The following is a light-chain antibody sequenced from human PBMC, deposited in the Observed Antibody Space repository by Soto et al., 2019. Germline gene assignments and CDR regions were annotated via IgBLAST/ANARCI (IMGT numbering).Light chain of an antibody. CDR2: GAS. J-gene: IGKJ2*01. V-gene: IGKV3-15*01. Sequence: VMTQSASTLSAPPGERSTLSYRASQSVINNVAWYQQKPGQAPRLIIYGASTRATGIPARFSGSGSGTEFTLTISSLQSEDFAVYYCQHYNHWPMYTFGQGTKVDIK. CDR1: QSVINN. CDR3: QHYNHWPMYT.